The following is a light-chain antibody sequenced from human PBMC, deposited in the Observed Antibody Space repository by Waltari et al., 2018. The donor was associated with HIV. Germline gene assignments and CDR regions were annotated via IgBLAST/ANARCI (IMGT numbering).Light chain of an antibody. CDR1: SSVVGSATL. J-gene: IGLJ2*01. CDR3: CSYAGSSIP. CDR2: EVY. V-gene: IGLV2-23*02. Sequence: QSALTQPASLSGSIGQSTTISFTGTSSVVGSATLVSWYQHHPGKAPKLIIDEVYQRPPGVSNRFSGSKSGNTASLTVAGLQAEDEADYYCCSYAGSSIPFGGGTKLTVL.